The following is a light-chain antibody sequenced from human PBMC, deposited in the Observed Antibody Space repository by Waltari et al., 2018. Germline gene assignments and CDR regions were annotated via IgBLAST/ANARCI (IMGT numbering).Light chain of an antibody. CDR3: SSYTSSSTLV. J-gene: IGLJ2*01. Sequence: QSALTQPASVSGSPGQSVTISCVGSTSDVGAHKFVSWYQQPPGEVPKLLIYDVNNPPSGVSNRFSGSKVGNTASLTISGLQPEDDSYYYCSSYTSSSTLVFGGGTKLTVL. CDR1: TSDVGAHKF. V-gene: IGLV2-14*03. CDR2: DVN.